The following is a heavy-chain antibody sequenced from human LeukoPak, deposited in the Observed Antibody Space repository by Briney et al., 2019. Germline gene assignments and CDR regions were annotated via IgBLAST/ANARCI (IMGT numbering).Heavy chain of an antibody. CDR1: GGSIGTYS. D-gene: IGHD3-22*01. Sequence: SETLSLTCTVSGGSIGTYSWNWIRQPPGKGLEWIGYIYYSGSTNYNPSLKSRVTISVDTSKNQFSLKLSSVTAADTAVYYCARQYGSGYFDYWGQGTLVTVSS. CDR3: ARQYGSGYFDY. V-gene: IGHV4-59*08. CDR2: IYYSGST. J-gene: IGHJ4*02.